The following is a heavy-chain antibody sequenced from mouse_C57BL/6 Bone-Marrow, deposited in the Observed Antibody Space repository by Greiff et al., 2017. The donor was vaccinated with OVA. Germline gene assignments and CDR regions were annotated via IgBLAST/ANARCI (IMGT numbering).Heavy chain of an antibody. J-gene: IGHJ4*01. CDR2: ISSGSSTI. Sequence: EVQLVESGGGLVKPGGSLKLSCAASGFTSSDYGMHWVRQAPEKGLEWVAYISSGSSTIYYADTVKGRFTISRDNAKNTLFLQMTSLRSEDTAMYYCARPPMDYWGQGTSVTVSS. V-gene: IGHV5-17*01. CDR1: GFTSSDYG. CDR3: ARPPMDY.